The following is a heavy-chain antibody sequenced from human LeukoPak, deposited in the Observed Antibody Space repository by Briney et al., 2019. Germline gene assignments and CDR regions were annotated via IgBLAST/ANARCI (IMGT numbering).Heavy chain of an antibody. CDR1: GYTFTDYY. D-gene: IGHD4-23*01. Sequence: GASVNVSCKASGYTFTDYYIHWVRQAPGQGLECMGWISPDSGVTNYAQKFQGRVTMTRDTSISTAYMELSRLTSDDTAVYYCARVGKGYSQYYFDYWGQGTLVTVSS. CDR2: ISPDSGVT. J-gene: IGHJ4*02. V-gene: IGHV1-2*02. CDR3: ARVGKGYSQYYFDY.